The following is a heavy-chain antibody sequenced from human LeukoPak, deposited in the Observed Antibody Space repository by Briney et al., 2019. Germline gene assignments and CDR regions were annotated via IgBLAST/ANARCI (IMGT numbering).Heavy chain of an antibody. CDR3: ARKYRSYYYYMDV. J-gene: IGHJ6*03. D-gene: IGHD3-16*02. CDR1: GGSISNYY. CDR2: IYNSGST. V-gene: IGHV4-4*08. Sequence: SETLSLTCSVSGGSISNYYWSWIRQSPGKGPEWIGYIYNSGSTYYNPSLKSRVTISVDTSKNQFSLKLSSVTAADTAVYYCARKYRSYYYYMDVWGKGTTVIISS.